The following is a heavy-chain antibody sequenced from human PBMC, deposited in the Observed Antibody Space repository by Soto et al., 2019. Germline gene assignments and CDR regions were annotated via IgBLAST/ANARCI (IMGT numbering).Heavy chain of an antibody. CDR3: ARTLHYYGSGRGAFDV. Sequence: GSGPTLVNPTQTLTLTCTFSGFSLSTSGGGVGWIRQPPGKALEWLALIYWDDDKRYSPSLKTRLTISKDTSKNQVVLTMTNMDPADTGTYYCARTLHYYGSGRGAFDVWGQGTMVTVSS. D-gene: IGHD3-10*01. J-gene: IGHJ3*01. CDR2: IYWDDDK. CDR1: GFSLSTSGGG. V-gene: IGHV2-5*02.